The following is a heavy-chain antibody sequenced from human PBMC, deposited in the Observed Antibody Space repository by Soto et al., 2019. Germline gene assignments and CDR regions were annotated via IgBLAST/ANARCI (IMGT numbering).Heavy chain of an antibody. D-gene: IGHD3-16*02. Sequence: SETLSLTCAVSGASISTCNYYWAWERQPPGKGLEWIGYIYYSGNTYYNPSLKSRVTISVDTSKNQFSLKLSSVTAADTAVYYCARTYYDYVWGSYRQTPRFDYWGQGTLVTVSS. CDR1: GASISTCNYY. V-gene: IGHV4-61*01. CDR2: IYYSGNT. CDR3: ARTYYDYVWGSYRQTPRFDY. J-gene: IGHJ4*02.